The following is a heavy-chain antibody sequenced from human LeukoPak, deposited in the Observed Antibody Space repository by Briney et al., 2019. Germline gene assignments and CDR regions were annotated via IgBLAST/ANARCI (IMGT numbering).Heavy chain of an antibody. D-gene: IGHD4/OR15-4a*01. Sequence: GGSLRLSCAASGFTFSSYSMDWVRQAPGKGLEWVSSISSSSSYIYYADSVKGRFSISRDNTHNSLSLRMNSLGAEDTAVYYCAKGVARFGYGALLDYWGQGTLVTVSS. CDR2: ISSSSSYI. CDR1: GFTFSSYS. J-gene: IGHJ4*02. V-gene: IGHV3-21*01. CDR3: AKGVARFGYGALLDY.